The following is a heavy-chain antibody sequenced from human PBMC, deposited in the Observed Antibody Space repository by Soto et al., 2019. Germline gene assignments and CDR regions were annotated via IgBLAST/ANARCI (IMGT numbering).Heavy chain of an antibody. V-gene: IGHV4-34*09. CDR2: IYYSGST. CDR1: GGSFSGYY. CDR3: ARVPPDYGVLYAFHI. J-gene: IGHJ3*02. Sequence: SETLSLTCAVYGGSFSGYYWGWIRQPPGKGLEWIGYIYYSGSTYYNPSLKSRVTISVDTSKNQFSLKLSSVTAADTAVYYCARVPPDYGVLYAFHIWGQGTMVTVSS. D-gene: IGHD4-17*01.